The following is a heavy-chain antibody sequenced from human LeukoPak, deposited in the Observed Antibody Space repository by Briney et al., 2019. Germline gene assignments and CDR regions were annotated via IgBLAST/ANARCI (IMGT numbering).Heavy chain of an antibody. CDR3: ARGNFYSGSGSSPLDY. D-gene: IGHD3-10*01. Sequence: GGSLRLSCAASGFTFNRYWMHWVRQVPGKGLVWVSRINSDGSRTNYVDSAKGRFTISRDNAKNTLFLQMNSLRAEDTAVYFCARGNFYSGSGSSPLDYWGQGTLVTVSS. J-gene: IGHJ4*02. CDR1: GFTFNRYW. V-gene: IGHV3-74*01. CDR2: INSDGSRT.